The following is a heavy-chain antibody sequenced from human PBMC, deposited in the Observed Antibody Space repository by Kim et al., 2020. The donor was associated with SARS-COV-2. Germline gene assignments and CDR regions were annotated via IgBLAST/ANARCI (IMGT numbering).Heavy chain of an antibody. D-gene: IGHD6-13*01. J-gene: IGHJ4*02. Sequence: TISRDNSKNTLYLQMNSLRAEDTAVYYCARDQMVVATTPGIAAAGTGFDYWGQGTLVTVSS. CDR3: ARDQMVVATTPGIAAAGTGFDY. V-gene: IGHV3-30*07.